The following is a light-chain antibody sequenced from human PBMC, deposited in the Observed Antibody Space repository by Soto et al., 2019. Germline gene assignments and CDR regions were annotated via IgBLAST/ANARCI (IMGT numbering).Light chain of an antibody. CDR2: RSS. J-gene: IGKJ4*01. Sequence: EIVLTQSPGTLSLSPGERATLSCRASQSISSSYLVWYQQKPGQPPRLLIYRSSSRATGIPDRFSGSGSGTDFALTISRLEPEDSAVYYCQQYGSALRTFGGGTRVELK. CDR1: QSISSSY. CDR3: QQYGSALRT. V-gene: IGKV3-20*01.